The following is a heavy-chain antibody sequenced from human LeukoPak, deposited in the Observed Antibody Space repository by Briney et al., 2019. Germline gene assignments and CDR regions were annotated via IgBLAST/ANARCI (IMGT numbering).Heavy chain of an antibody. Sequence: SETLSLTCTVSGASISSYYWSWIRQPPGKGLEWIGYIYYSGSTNYNPSLKSRVTISVDTSKNQFSLKLSSVTAADTAVYYCAGVELRSSSIDYLGQGTLGTVSS. J-gene: IGHJ4*02. CDR2: IYYSGST. CDR3: AGVELRSSSIDY. V-gene: IGHV4-59*01. CDR1: GASISSYY. D-gene: IGHD6-6*01.